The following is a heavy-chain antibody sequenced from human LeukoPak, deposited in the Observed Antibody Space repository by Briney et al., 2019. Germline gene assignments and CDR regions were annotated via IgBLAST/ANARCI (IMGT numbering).Heavy chain of an antibody. CDR3: XXXYDSSGYFDY. D-gene: IGHD3-22*01. Sequence: GGSLRLSCAASGFTFSDYYMSWIRQAPGKGLEWVSYISSSGSTIYYADSVKGRFTISRDNAKNSLYLQMNSLRAEDTAVYYXXXXYDSSGYFDYWGQGTLVTVSS. J-gene: IGHJ4*02. CDR2: ISSSGSTI. CDR1: GFTFSDYY. V-gene: IGHV3-11*01.